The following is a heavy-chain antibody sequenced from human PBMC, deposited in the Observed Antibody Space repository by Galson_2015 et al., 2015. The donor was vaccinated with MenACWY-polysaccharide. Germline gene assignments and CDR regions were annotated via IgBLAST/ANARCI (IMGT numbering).Heavy chain of an antibody. CDR2: IDWDDDK. V-gene: IGHV2-70*01. Sequence: PALVKPTQHLTLTCTFSGFSLSTSGMCVSWIRQPPGKALEWLALIDWDDDKYYSTSLKTRLTISKDTSKNQVVLTMTNMDPVDTATYYCARTGLTIFGDYYGMDVWGQGTTVTVSS. J-gene: IGHJ6*02. CDR3: ARTGLTIFGDYYGMDV. D-gene: IGHD3-3*01. CDR1: GFSLSTSGMC.